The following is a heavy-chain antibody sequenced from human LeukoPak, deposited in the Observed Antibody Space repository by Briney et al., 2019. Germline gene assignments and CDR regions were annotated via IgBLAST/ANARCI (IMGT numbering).Heavy chain of an antibody. D-gene: IGHD2-2*01. V-gene: IGHV4-59*08. Sequence: SETLSLTCTVPGGSLCSYYWSWIRQPAGKGLEWIGYIAYSGSTNYNPSLKSRVTISVDTSKNQFSLKLSSVTAADTAVYYCARQELYCSSTSCYGSAFDYWGQGTLVTVSS. CDR1: GGSLCSYY. CDR2: IAYSGST. CDR3: ARQELYCSSTSCYGSAFDY. J-gene: IGHJ4*02.